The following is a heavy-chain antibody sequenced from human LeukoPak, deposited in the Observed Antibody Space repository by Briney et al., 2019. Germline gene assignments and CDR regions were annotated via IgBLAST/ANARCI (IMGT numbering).Heavy chain of an antibody. Sequence: GRSLRLSCAASGFTFDDYAMHWVRQAPGKGLEWVSGISWNSGSIGYADSVKGRFTISRDNAKNSLYLQMNSLRAEDMALYYCAKDSGGGGAFDIWGQGTMVTVSS. CDR3: AKDSGGGGAFDI. CDR1: GFTFDDYA. CDR2: ISWNSGSI. D-gene: IGHD3-16*01. J-gene: IGHJ3*02. V-gene: IGHV3-9*03.